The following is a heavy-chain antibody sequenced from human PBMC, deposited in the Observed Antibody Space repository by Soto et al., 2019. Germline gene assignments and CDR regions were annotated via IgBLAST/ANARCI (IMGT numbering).Heavy chain of an antibody. CDR1: GYAFTSYY. V-gene: IGHV1-8*01. CDR2: MNPNSGNT. Sequence: ASVEVSCKASGYAFTSYYINWVLQATAPGLAWMGWMNPNSGNTGYAQKFQGRVTMTRNTSLSTAYMELSSLRSEDTAVYYCARGHRHIWVMTAPRGAFDIWGQGTMVTVSS. J-gene: IGHJ3*02. CDR3: ARGHRHIWVMTAPRGAFDI. D-gene: IGHD2-21*02.